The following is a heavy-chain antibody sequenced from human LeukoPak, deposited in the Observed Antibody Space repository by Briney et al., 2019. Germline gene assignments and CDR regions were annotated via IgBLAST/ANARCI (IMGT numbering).Heavy chain of an antibody. Sequence: GGSLRLSCAASGFTFSSYGMHWVRQAPGKGLEWVANIKQDGSKKYYVDSVKGRFTISRDNAKNSLYLQMNSLRAEDTAVYYCARDRGAVGATAAFDIWGQGTMVTVSS. D-gene: IGHD1-26*01. CDR2: IKQDGSKK. CDR3: ARDRGAVGATAAFDI. CDR1: GFTFSSYG. J-gene: IGHJ3*02. V-gene: IGHV3-7*01.